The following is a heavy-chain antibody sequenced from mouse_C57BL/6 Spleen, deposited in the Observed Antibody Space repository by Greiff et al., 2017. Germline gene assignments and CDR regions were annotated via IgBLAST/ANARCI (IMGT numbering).Heavy chain of an antibody. CDR3: ARDYDYSWFAY. CDR2: INYDGSST. CDR1: GFTFSDYY. V-gene: IGHV5-16*01. D-gene: IGHD2-4*01. J-gene: IGHJ3*01. Sequence: EVKVVESEGGLVQPGSSMKLSCTASGFTFSDYYMAWVRQVPEKGLEWVANINYDGSSTYYLDSLKSRFIISRDNAKNILYLQMSSLKSEDTATYYCARDYDYSWFAYWGQGTLVTVSA.